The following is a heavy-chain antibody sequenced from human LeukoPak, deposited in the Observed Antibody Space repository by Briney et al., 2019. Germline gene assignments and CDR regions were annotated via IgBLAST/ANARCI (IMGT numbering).Heavy chain of an antibody. CDR3: ARGVVTDDYYMDV. CDR1: GSSVNSGRYY. CDR2: LYTNDNT. J-gene: IGHJ6*03. Sequence: SQTLSLTCTVSGSSVNSGRYYWTWIRQPAGKGLEWIGRLYTNDNTNYNPSLESRVSISLDTSKSQFYLQLTSVTAADTAVYFCARGVVTDDYYMDVWGKGTTVTVSS. D-gene: IGHD2-21*02. V-gene: IGHV4-61*02.